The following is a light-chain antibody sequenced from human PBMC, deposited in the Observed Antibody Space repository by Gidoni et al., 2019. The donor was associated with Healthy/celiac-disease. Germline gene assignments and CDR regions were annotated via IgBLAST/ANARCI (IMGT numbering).Light chain of an antibody. Sequence: DVVMTQSPLSLPVTLGQPASISCRSSQSLVYSYGNTYLNWFQQRPGQSPRRLIYKVSNRDSGVPYRFSGSGSGTDFTLKISRVEAEDVGVYYCKQGTRWPLTFGGGTKEEIK. CDR3: KQGTRWPLT. J-gene: IGKJ4*01. CDR2: KVS. V-gene: IGKV2-30*01. CDR1: QSLVYSYGNTY.